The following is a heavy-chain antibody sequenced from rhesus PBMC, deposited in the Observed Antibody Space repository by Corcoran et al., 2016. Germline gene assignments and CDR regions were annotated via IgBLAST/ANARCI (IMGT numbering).Heavy chain of an antibody. D-gene: IGHD3-28*01. V-gene: IGHV4-165*01. CDR2: IGGGSGST. J-gene: IGHJ1*01. Sequence: QVQLQESGPGLVKPSETLSLTCAVSGGSISGYYWSWIRQAPGKGLEWIGGIGGGSGSTEYNPSLKSRVTISRDTSKNQFSLKLRSVTAADTAVYYCARAGWWLFPNEYFEFWGQGALVTVSS. CDR3: ARAGWWLFPNEYFEF. CDR1: GGSISGYY.